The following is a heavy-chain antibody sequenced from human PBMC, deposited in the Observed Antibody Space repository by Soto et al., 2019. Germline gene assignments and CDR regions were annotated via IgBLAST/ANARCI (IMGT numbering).Heavy chain of an antibody. CDR1: GGTFSTYA. Sequence: QVQLVQSGAEVKKPGSSVKVSCKAPGGTFSTYAISWVRQAPGQGLEWMGGVIPIFGTPKYAQKFQGRVTITADGSTSTGYMELRSLRSVYTAVYYCTRSQGGSSSLDIYYYYYYGMDVWGQGTTVTVSS. CDR3: TRSQGGSSSLDIYYYYYYGMDV. J-gene: IGHJ6*02. D-gene: IGHD2-15*01. V-gene: IGHV1-69*01. CDR2: VIPIFGTP.